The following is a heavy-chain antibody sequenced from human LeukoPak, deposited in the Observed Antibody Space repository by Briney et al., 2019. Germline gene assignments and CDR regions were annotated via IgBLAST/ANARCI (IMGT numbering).Heavy chain of an antibody. CDR2: IIPAFGTA. CDR1: GDTPHSHA. V-gene: IGHV1-2*06. CDR3: ARDYHSSGWYLPDS. D-gene: IGHD6-19*01. J-gene: IGHJ4*02. Sequence: GASVKVSCKSSGDTPHSHAISWVRQAPGQGLEWMGRIIPAFGTANYAQKFQGRVTMTRDTPISTTYMDLSRLRSDDTAVYYCARDYHSSGWYLPDSWGQGTLVTVSS.